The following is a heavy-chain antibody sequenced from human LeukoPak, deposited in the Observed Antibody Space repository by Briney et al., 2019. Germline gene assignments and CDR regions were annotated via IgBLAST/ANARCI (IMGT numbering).Heavy chain of an antibody. CDR1: GFSFSFYG. J-gene: IGHJ4*02. Sequence: GGSLRLSCAASGFSFSFYGINWVRQAPGRGLEWVSYISSSGSTIYYADSVKGRFTISRDNAKNSLYLHMNSLRAEDTAVYYCARLKGSGYYFVDYWGQGTLVTVSS. CDR3: ARLKGSGYYFVDY. V-gene: IGHV3-48*03. CDR2: ISSSGSTI. D-gene: IGHD3-22*01.